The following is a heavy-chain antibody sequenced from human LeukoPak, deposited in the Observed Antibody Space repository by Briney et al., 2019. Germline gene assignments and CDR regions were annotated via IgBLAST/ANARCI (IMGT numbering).Heavy chain of an antibody. Sequence: SETLSLTCIVSGGSMSDNYWSWIRQPPGKGLEWIGSIYYSGSTYYNPSLKSRVTISVDTSKNQFSLKLSSVTAADTAVYYCAREYYYDSSGYSNWGQGTLVTVSS. D-gene: IGHD3-22*01. CDR1: GGSMSDNY. J-gene: IGHJ4*02. V-gene: IGHV4-39*07. CDR3: AREYYYDSSGYSN. CDR2: IYYSGST.